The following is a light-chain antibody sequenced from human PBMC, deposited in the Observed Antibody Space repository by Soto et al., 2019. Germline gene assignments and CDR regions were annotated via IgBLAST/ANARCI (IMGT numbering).Light chain of an antibody. V-gene: IGKV1-5*03. CDR3: QHYNSYLEA. Sequence: DFHMTQSPSTLSGSVGDRVTITCRASQTISSWLAWYQQKPGKAPKLLIYKASTLKSGVPSRFSGSGSGTEFTLTISSLQPDDFATYYCQHYNSYLEAFGQGTKVDNK. CDR2: KAS. CDR1: QTISSW. J-gene: IGKJ1*01.